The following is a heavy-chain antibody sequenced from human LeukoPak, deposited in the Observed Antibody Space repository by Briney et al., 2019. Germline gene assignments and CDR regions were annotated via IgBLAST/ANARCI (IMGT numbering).Heavy chain of an antibody. V-gene: IGHV3-30*02. CDR3: AKDAKKYSSAWYEDY. CDR2: IRYDGSNK. CDR1: GFTFSNYG. J-gene: IGHJ4*02. Sequence: PGGSLRLSCAASGFTFSNYGMHWFRQAPGKGLEWVAFIRYDGSNKNFVDSVKGRFTISRDNSKNKLYLQMNSLRAEDTAVYYCAKDAKKYSSAWYEDYWGQGTLVTVSS. D-gene: IGHD6-19*01.